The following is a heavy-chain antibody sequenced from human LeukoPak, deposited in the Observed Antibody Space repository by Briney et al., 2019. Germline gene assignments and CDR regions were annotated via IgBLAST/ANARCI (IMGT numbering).Heavy chain of an antibody. CDR1: GGSISSYH. Sequence: SETLSLTCTVSGGSISSYHWSWIRQPPGKGLEWIGYIYYSGSTNYNPSLKSRVTISVDRSKNQFSLKLSSVTAADTAVYYCARDPVTTDYYYYYMDVWGKGTTVTVSS. CDR2: IYYSGST. CDR3: ARDPVTTDYYYYYMDV. D-gene: IGHD4-11*01. V-gene: IGHV4-59*12. J-gene: IGHJ6*03.